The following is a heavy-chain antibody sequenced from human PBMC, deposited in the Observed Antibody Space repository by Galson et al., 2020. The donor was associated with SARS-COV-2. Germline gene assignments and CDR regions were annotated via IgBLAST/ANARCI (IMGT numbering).Heavy chain of an antibody. V-gene: IGHV3-30*04. D-gene: IGHD3-3*01. CDR3: AREDPAFLDAFAI. J-gene: IGHJ3*02. Sequence: GGSLRLSCAASGFTFSSYAMHWVRQAPGKGLEWVAVISYDGSNKYYADSVKGRFTISRDNSKNTLYLQMNSLRAEDTAVYYCAREDPAFLDAFAIWGQGTMVTVSS. CDR1: GFTFSSYA. CDR2: ISYDGSNK.